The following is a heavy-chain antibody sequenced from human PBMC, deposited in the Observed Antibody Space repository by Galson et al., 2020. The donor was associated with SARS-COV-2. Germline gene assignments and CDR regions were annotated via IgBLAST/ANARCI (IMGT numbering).Heavy chain of an antibody. J-gene: IGHJ2*01. CDR3: ARHGKNYGLIFEGDRDV. Sequence: ETSETLSLTCTVSGVSISNNYWSWIRQSPGKGLEWLGIIYHIGSTISNPSLKSRVTLSVDTSKNQLSLKLRSVTAADTAIYYCARHGKNYGLIFEGDRDVWGRGTQVTVSS. V-gene: IGHV4-59*08. CDR1: GVSISNNY. D-gene: IGHD3-10*01. CDR2: IYHIGST.